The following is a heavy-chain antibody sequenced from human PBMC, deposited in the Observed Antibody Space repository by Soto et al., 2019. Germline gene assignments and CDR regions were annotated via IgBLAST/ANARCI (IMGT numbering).Heavy chain of an antibody. J-gene: IGHJ4*02. CDR1: GGSISSYY. CDR3: GRLQVNRPRVYYFDY. CDR2: IYYSGST. D-gene: IGHD2-21*01. V-gene: IGHV4-59*01. Sequence: SETLSLTCTFSGGSISSYYWIWLRQPPGKGLEWIGYIYYSGSTNYNPSLKSRVTISVDTSKNQFSLKLSCVTADDTAVYYCGRLQVNRPRVYYFDYWGQGTLVTVSS.